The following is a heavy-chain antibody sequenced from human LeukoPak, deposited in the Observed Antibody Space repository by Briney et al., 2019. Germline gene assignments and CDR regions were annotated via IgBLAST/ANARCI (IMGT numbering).Heavy chain of an antibody. V-gene: IGHV3-7*01. J-gene: IGHJ4*02. CDR3: ARRYYDNFDY. CDR2: IKEDGSEK. D-gene: IGHD3-22*01. Sequence: PGGSLRLSCAASGFTYSSYEMNWVRQAPGKGLEWVANIKEDGSEKYYVDSVKGRFTISRDNAKNSLYLQMNSLRAEDTAVYYCARRYYDNFDYWGQGTLVTVSS. CDR1: GFTYSSYE.